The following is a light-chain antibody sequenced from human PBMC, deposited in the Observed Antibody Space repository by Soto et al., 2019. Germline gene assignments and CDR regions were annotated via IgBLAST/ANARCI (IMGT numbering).Light chain of an antibody. J-gene: IGKJ4*01. CDR1: QSVSSNC. CDR3: QQYGSSPLT. V-gene: IGKV3-20*01. Sequence: EIVLTQSPGTPSLSPGERATLSCRASQSVSSNCLAWYQQKPGQAPRLLIYGASSRATGIPDRFSGSGSGTDFTLTISRLEPEDFAVYYCQQYGSSPLTFGGGTKVEIK. CDR2: GAS.